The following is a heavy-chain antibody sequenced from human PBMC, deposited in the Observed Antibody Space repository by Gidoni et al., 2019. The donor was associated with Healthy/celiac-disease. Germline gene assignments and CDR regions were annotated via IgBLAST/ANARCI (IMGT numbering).Heavy chain of an antibody. V-gene: IGHV5-10-1*03. J-gene: IGHJ4*02. D-gene: IGHD3-22*01. Sequence: EVQLVQSGAEVKKPGESLRISCKGSGYSFTSYWISWVRQMPGKGLEWMGRIDPSDSYTNYSPSFQGHVTISADKSISTAYLQWSSLKASDTAMYYCARLWYDSSGYFGSHIDYWGQGTLVTVSS. CDR3: ARLWYDSSGYFGSHIDY. CDR1: GYSFTSYW. CDR2: IDPSDSYT.